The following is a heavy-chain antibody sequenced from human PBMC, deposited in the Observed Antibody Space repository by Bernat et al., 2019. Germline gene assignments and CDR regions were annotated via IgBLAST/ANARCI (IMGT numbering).Heavy chain of an antibody. CDR2: ISGSGGST. V-gene: IGHV3-23*01. D-gene: IGHD3-22*01. J-gene: IGHJ4*02. CDR1: GFTFSSYA. CDR3: ANGFFDSSGFDY. Sequence: EVQLLESGGGLVQPGGSLRLSCAASGFTFSSYAMSWVRQAPGKGLEWVSAISGSGGSTYYADSVKGRFTISRDNSKNTLYLQMNSLRAEDTAVYYCANGFFDSSGFDYWGQGTLVTVSS.